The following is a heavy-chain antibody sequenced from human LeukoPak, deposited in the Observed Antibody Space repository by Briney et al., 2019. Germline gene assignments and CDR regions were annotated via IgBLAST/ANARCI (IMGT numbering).Heavy chain of an antibody. CDR3: ATEYLPTVTTRFTLFDY. CDR1: GYTLTELS. J-gene: IGHJ4*02. Sequence: ASVKVSCKVSGYTLTELSMHWVRQAPGKGLEWMGGFDPEDGETIYAQKFQGRVTMTEDTSIDTAYMELSSLRSEDTAVYYCATEYLPTVTTRFTLFDYWGQGTLVTVSS. CDR2: FDPEDGET. V-gene: IGHV1-24*01. D-gene: IGHD4-17*01.